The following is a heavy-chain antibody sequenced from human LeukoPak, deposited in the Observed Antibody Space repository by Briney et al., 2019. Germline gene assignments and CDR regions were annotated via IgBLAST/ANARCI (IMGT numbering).Heavy chain of an antibody. CDR3: ARFCDSSSCGSSDY. Sequence: GRSLRLSCAASGFTFSSYGMHWARQAPGKGLEWVAVIWSDGSNKYYADSVKGRFTISRDNSRNTLYLQMNSLRAEDTAVYYCARFCDSSSCGSSDYWGQGTLVTVSS. CDR2: IWSDGSNK. D-gene: IGHD6-13*01. V-gene: IGHV3-33*01. CDR1: GFTFSSYG. J-gene: IGHJ4*02.